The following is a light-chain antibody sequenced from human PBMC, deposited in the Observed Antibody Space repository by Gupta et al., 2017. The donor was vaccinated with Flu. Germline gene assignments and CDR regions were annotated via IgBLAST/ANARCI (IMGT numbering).Light chain of an antibody. V-gene: IGKV2-30*01. CDR3: RQAEHWPWT. CDR1: QGRVYSDGNTY. CDR2: TDS. Sequence: DDVMTQSPLSLPVTSGQPASISCRSSQGRVYSDGNTYLYWFQQTPGQSPMRLIYTDSYRDSGVPDRFSGSGSGTYFTLKISRGETDDVGVYYCRQAEHWPWTFGQGTKVEIK. J-gene: IGKJ1*01.